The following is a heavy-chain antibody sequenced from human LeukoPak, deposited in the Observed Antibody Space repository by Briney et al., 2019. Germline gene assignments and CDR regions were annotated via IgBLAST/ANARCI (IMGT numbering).Heavy chain of an antibody. CDR3: TKEKVAYYTDRWSGLFDT. V-gene: IGHV3-30*02. J-gene: IGHJ5*02. CDR1: GLTFSSYG. D-gene: IGHD1-26*01. CDR2: IRHDGSNK. Sequence: GGSLRLSCAASGLTFSSYGMNWVRQVPGKGLEWLTFIRHDGSNKFYAESVKGRFTISRDMSKNTLYLQMNSLTLEDTAIYYCTKEKVAYYTDRWSGLFDTWGQGTLVSVSS.